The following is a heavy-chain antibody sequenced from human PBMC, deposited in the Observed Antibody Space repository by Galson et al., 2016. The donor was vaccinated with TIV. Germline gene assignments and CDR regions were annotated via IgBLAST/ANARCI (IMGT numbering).Heavy chain of an antibody. CDR3: ARDGIDGMDV. CDR1: GASLRGYY. J-gene: IGHJ6*02. V-gene: IGHV4-34*01. Sequence: SETLSLTCVVNGASLRGYYWSWVRQSPGKGLEWIGDISHRGSPNYSPSLKSRGTTSEDPSNNKVSLILSSVTAADTAVYFCARDGIDGMDVWGPETTVIVSS. CDR2: ISHRGSP. D-gene: IGHD3-3*02.